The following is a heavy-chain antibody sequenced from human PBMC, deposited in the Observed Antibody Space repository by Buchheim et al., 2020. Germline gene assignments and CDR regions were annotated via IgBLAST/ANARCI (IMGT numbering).Heavy chain of an antibody. V-gene: IGHV3-30-3*01. J-gene: IGHJ4*02. CDR1: GFTFSSYA. D-gene: IGHD6-19*01. Sequence: QVQLVEFGGGVVQPGRSLRLSCAASGFTFSSYAMHWVRQAPGKGLEWVAVISYDGSNKYYADSVKGRFTISRDNSKNTLYLQMNSLRAEDTAVYYCARAGSSGGFDLDYWGQGTL. CDR3: ARAGSSGGFDLDY. CDR2: ISYDGSNK.